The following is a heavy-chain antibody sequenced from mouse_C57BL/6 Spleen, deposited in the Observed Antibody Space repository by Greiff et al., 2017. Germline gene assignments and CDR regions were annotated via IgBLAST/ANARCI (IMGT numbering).Heavy chain of an antibody. CDR1: GYSITSGYY. Sequence: VQLKESGPGLVKPSQSLSLTCSVTGYSITSGYYWNWIRQFPGNKLEWMGYISYDGSNNYNPSLKNRISITRDTSKNQFFLKLNSVTTEDTATYYCARGFYSKGFFDVWGTGTTVSVSS. D-gene: IGHD2-5*01. CDR3: ARGFYSKGFFDV. J-gene: IGHJ1*03. CDR2: ISYDGSN. V-gene: IGHV3-6*01.